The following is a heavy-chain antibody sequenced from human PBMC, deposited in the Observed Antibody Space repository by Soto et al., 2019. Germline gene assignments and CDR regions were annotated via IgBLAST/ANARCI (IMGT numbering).Heavy chain of an antibody. V-gene: IGHV2-5*02. Sequence: QITLKESGPTLVKPTQNLTLTCSFSGFSLTTSGVGVGWIRQPPGKALEWLAIIYWDGDKRYSPSLKGRLTITKDTSKNQVVLTMTNMDPVDTATYYCAHGRNSQQIDPWGQGTLVTVSS. CDR2: IYWDGDK. J-gene: IGHJ5*02. D-gene: IGHD1-7*01. CDR1: GFSLTTSGVG. CDR3: AHGRNSQQIDP.